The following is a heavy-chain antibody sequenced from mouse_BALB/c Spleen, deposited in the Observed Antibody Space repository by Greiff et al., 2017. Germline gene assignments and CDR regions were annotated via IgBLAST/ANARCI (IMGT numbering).Heavy chain of an antibody. J-gene: IGHJ1*01. V-gene: IGHV5-6-3*01. CDR2: INSNGGST. CDR1: GFTFSSYG. CDR3: ARDSYYGYSGYFDV. D-gene: IGHD1-2*01. Sequence: EVILVESGGGLVQPGGSLKLSCAASGFTFSSYGMSWVRQTPDKRLELVATINSNGGSTYYPDSVKGRFTISRDNAKNTLYLQMSSLKSEDTAMYYCARDSYYGYSGYFDVWGAGTTVTVSS.